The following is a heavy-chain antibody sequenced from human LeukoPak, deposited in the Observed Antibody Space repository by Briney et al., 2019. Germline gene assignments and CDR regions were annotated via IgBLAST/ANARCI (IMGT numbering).Heavy chain of an antibody. D-gene: IGHD3-10*01. V-gene: IGHV1-2*02. J-gene: IGHJ4*02. CDR2: INPNSGGT. CDR1: GYTFTGYY. Sequence: ASVKVSCKASGYTFTGYYMYWVRQAPGQGLEWMGWINPNSGGTNYAQKFQGRVTMTRDTSISTAYMELSRLRSDDTAVYYCARAYMVRGVIKAGAFDYWGQGTLVTVSS. CDR3: ARAYMVRGVIKAGAFDY.